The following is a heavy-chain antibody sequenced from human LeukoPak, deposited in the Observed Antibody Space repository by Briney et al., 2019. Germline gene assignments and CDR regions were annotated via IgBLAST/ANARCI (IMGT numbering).Heavy chain of an antibody. Sequence: PGGSLRLSFAASGFTVSSNYMSWVRQAPGKGLEWVSVIYSGGSTYYADSVEGRFTISRDNSKNTLYLQMNSLRAEDTAVYYCAREHRPYSSRGWFDPWGQGTLVTVSS. V-gene: IGHV3-53*01. CDR2: IYSGGST. J-gene: IGHJ5*02. CDR1: GFTVSSNY. D-gene: IGHD6-13*01. CDR3: AREHRPYSSRGWFDP.